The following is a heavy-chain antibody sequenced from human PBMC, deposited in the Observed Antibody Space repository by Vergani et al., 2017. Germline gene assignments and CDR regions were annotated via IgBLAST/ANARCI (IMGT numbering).Heavy chain of an antibody. D-gene: IGHD3-10*01. J-gene: IGHJ4*02. CDR3: ARRGSGNTHYFDY. CDR1: GFTFGDYD. Sequence: EVQLVESGGGVVRPGGSLRLSCAASGFTFGDYDMNWVRQAPGKGLEWVSRVKWNGDSSVYADSVKGRFTISRDNVKNSLYLQMTSLRAEDTAFYYCARRGSGNTHYFDYWGQGALVTVSS. V-gene: IGHV3-20*04. CDR2: VKWNGDSS.